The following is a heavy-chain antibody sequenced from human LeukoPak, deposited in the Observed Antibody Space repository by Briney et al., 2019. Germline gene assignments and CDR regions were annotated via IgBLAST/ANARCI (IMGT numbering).Heavy chain of an antibody. D-gene: IGHD3-9*01. J-gene: IGHJ3*02. V-gene: IGHV4-59*01. CDR1: SRSMSSYY. CDR2: IYYSGST. Sequence: SETLSLTCTLSSRSMSSYYWNWIRHPPGGGLEWIGYIYYSGSTNYNPSLKSRVTISVDTSKNQFSLKLSSVTAADTAVYYCARERPSYDILTGYPYDAFDIWGQGTMVTVSS. CDR3: ARERPSYDILTGYPYDAFDI.